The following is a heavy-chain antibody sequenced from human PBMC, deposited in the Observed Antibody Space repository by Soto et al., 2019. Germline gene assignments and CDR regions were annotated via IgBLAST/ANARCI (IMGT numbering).Heavy chain of an antibody. V-gene: IGHV5-51*01. CDR2: IYPGDSDT. J-gene: IGHJ6*02. CDR1: GYSFTGYW. Sequence: PGGSLKISCKGSGYSFTGYWIGGARQMPGKGLGWMGIIYPGDSDTRYSPSFQGQVTISADKSISTAYLQWSSLKASDTAMYYCARHPKGDCSSTSCYVRLDYYYGMDVWGQGTTVTVSS. CDR3: ARHPKGDCSSTSCYVRLDYYYGMDV. D-gene: IGHD2-2*01.